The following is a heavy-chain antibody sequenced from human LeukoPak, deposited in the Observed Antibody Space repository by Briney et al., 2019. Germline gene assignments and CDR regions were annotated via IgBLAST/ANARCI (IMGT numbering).Heavy chain of an antibody. CDR3: ARDNWNYGSSMDV. V-gene: IGHV4-59*01. Sequence: PSETLSLTCTVSGVSICSYYWSWIRQPPGKGLEWIGYIYYSGSTNYNPTLKSRVTISVDTSKNQFSLKLSSVTAADTAVYYCARDNWNYGSSMDVWGQGTTVTVSS. J-gene: IGHJ6*02. CDR1: GVSICSYY. CDR2: IYYSGST. D-gene: IGHD1-7*01.